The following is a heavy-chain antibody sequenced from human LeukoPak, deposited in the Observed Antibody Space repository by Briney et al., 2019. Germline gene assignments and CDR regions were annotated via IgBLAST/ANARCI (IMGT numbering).Heavy chain of an antibody. J-gene: IGHJ4*02. Sequence: SETLSLTCTVSGGSTSSGSYYWSWIRQPAGKGLEWIGRIYTSGSTNYNPSLKSRVTISVDTSKNQFSLKLSSVTAADTAVYYCARTRPHYDILTGYDDAEIDYWGQGTLVTVSS. D-gene: IGHD3-9*01. CDR1: GGSTSSGSYY. CDR3: ARTRPHYDILTGYDDAEIDY. V-gene: IGHV4-61*02. CDR2: IYTSGST.